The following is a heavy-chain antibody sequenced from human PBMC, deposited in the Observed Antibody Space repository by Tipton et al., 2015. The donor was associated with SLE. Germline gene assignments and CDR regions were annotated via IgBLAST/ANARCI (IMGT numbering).Heavy chain of an antibody. CDR1: GYTFTSYG. CDR2: ISAYNGNT. J-gene: IGHJ4*02. D-gene: IGHD2-2*01. V-gene: IGHV1-18*01. CDR3: ARDGDYLGYCSSTSCPGYYFDY. Sequence: QLVQSRAEVKKPGASVKVSCKASGYTFTSYGISWVRQAPGQGLEWMGWISAYNGNTNYAQKLQGRVTMTTDTSTSTAYMELRSLRSDDTAVYYCARDGDYLGYCSSTSCPGYYFDYWGQGTLVTVSS.